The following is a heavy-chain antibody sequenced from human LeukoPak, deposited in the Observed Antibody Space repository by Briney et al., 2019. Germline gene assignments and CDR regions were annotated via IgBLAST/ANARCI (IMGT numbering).Heavy chain of an antibody. V-gene: IGHV3-48*03. CDR1: GFTFSSYE. J-gene: IGHJ5*02. Sequence: GGALRLSCAASGFTFSSYEMKWVRQGPGEGVEWGLYISSSGSTTYYADSVKGRFTISRDNAKNSLYLQMNSLRAEDTAVYYCARGLAAAGTNWFDPWGQGTLVTVSS. CDR3: ARGLAAAGTNWFDP. CDR2: ISSSGSTT. D-gene: IGHD6-13*01.